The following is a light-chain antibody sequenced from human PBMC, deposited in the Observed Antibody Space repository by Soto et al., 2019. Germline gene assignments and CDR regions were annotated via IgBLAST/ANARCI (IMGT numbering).Light chain of an antibody. CDR1: SSDIGAYNY. V-gene: IGLV2-14*01. CDR3: FSFTTDWTHV. CDR2: EVS. J-gene: IGLJ1*01. Sequence: QSVLTQPASVSGSPGQSITISCTGSSSDIGAYNYVSWFQQYPGKAPKLIISEVSNRPSGVSNRFSVSKSGTAASLTISGVQNEEEADYFCFSFTTDWTHVFGTGTKVTVL.